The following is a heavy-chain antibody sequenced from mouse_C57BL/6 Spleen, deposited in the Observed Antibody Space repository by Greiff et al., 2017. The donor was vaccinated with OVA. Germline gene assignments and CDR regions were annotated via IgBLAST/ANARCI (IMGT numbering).Heavy chain of an antibody. CDR2: INPNNGGT. V-gene: IGHV1-22*01. J-gene: IGHJ3*01. Sequence: EVQLVESGPELVKPGASVKMSCKASGYTFTDYNMHWVKQSHGKSLEWIGYINPNNGGTSYNQKFKGKATLTVNKSSSTAYMELRSLTSEDSAVYYCAAPGGGFAYWGQGTLVTVSA. CDR1: GYTFTDYN. D-gene: IGHD4-1*01. CDR3: AAPGGGFAY.